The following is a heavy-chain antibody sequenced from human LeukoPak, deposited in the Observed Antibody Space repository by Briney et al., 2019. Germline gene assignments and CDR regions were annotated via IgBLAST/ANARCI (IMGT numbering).Heavy chain of an antibody. J-gene: IGHJ3*02. Sequence: GGSLRLSCAASGFTFSSYGMHWVRQAPGKGLEWVAFISYDGSNKYYADSVKGRFTISRDNSKNTLYLQMNSLRAEDTAVYYCAKDQGIVGAYDAFDIWGQGTMVTVSS. D-gene: IGHD1-26*01. CDR1: GFTFSSYG. CDR3: AKDQGIVGAYDAFDI. V-gene: IGHV3-30*18. CDR2: ISYDGSNK.